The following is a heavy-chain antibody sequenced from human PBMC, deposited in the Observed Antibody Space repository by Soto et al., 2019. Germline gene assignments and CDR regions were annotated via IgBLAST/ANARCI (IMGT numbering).Heavy chain of an antibody. CDR3: SRECTKTVDGPTPYYFDY. J-gene: IGHJ4*02. CDR1: GDSISSYY. CDR2: IYTSEDT. Sequence: SETLSLTCSVSGDSISSYYWSWIRQPAGKGLEWIGRIYTSEDTNYNPSLKSRVTMSVDTSKNQFSLKLSSVTAADTAVYYCSRECTKTVDGPTPYYFDYWGQGTLVTVSS. V-gene: IGHV4-4*07. D-gene: IGHD6-19*01.